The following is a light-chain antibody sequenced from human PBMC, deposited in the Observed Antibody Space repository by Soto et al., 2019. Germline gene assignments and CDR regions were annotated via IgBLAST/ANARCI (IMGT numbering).Light chain of an antibody. V-gene: IGLV2-14*01. J-gene: IGLJ1*01. CDR1: SSDVGGYNY. CDR2: EVT. CDR3: SSYTTSSTRV. Sequence: QSVLTQPRSVSGSPGQSVTISCTGTSSDVGGYNYVSWYQQHPGKAPKLMIYEVTNRPSGVSNRFSGSKSGNTASLTISGLQAEDEADYYCSSYTTSSTRVFGPGTKLTVL.